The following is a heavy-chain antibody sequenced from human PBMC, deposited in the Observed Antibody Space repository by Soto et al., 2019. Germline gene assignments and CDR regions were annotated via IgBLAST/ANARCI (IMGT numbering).Heavy chain of an antibody. V-gene: IGHV1-8*01. Sequence: GASVKVSCKSSGYTFTSYDINCVRQATGQGLEWMGWMKPNSGNTGYAQKFQGRVTMTRNTSISTAYMELSSLSSEDTAVYYCARGLITGSQYSGGWYYFDSWGQGTQVTVSS. CDR3: ARGLITGSQYSGGWYYFDS. D-gene: IGHD1-26*01. CDR2: MKPNSGNT. J-gene: IGHJ4*02. CDR1: GYTFTSYD.